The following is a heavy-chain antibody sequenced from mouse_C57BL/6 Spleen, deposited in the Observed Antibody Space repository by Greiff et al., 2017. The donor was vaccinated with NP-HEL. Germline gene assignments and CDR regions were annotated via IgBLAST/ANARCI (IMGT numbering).Heavy chain of an antibody. V-gene: IGHV1-54*01. CDR1: GYAFTNYL. CDR3: ARGDYDYDYAMDY. CDR2: INPGSGGT. Sequence: VQLQQSGAELVRPGTSVKVSCKASGYAFTNYLIEWVKQRPGQGLEWIGVINPGSGGTTYNEKFKGKATLTADKSSSTAYMQLSSLTSEDSAVYFCARGDYDYDYAMDYWGQGTSVTVSS. J-gene: IGHJ4*01. D-gene: IGHD2-4*01.